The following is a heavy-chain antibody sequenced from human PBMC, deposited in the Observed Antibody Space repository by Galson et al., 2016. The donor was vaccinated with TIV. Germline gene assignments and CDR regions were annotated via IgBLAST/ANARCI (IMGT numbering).Heavy chain of an antibody. Sequence: TLSLTCTVSGGPISSNGIFWSWIRRHPGKGLEWIGYIYHSGSTHYNPSLKSRVAMSVDTSKNQFSLTLTSVTAADTAVYYCTRDQDSGAYFDYWGQGTLVTVSS. V-gene: IGHV4-31*03. J-gene: IGHJ4*02. CDR3: TRDQDSGAYFDY. CDR2: IYHSGST. D-gene: IGHD2-15*01. CDR1: GGPISSNGIF.